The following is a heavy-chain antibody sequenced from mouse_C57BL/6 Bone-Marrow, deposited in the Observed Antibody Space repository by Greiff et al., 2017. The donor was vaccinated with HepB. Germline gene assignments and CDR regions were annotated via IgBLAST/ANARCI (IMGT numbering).Heavy chain of an antibody. J-gene: IGHJ4*01. CDR1: GFSLTSYA. V-gene: IGHV2-9-1*01. CDR2: IWTGGGI. CDR3: ARLIVVATYYYAMDY. D-gene: IGHD1-1*01. Sequence: QVQLKESGPGLVAPSQSLSITCTVSGFSLTSYAISWVRQPPGKGLEWLGVIWTGGGINYNSALKSRLSISKDNSKSQVFLKMNSLQTDDTARYYCARLIVVATYYYAMDYWGQGTSVTVSS.